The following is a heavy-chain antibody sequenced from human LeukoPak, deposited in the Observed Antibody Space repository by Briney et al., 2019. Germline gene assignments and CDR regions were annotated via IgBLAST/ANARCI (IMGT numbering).Heavy chain of an antibody. J-gene: IGHJ4*02. CDR1: GFTFSSYA. Sequence: GGSLRLSCAASGFTFSSYAMNWVRQAPGKGLEWVSIIHIGNSTYYADSVKGRFTISRDNSKNTVYLQMNSLRAEDTAVYYCAADWPLDYWGQGTLVTVSS. D-gene: IGHD3/OR15-3a*01. V-gene: IGHV3-66*01. CDR2: IHIGNST. CDR3: AADWPLDY.